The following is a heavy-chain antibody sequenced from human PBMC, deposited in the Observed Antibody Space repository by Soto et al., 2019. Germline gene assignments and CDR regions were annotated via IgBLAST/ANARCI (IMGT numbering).Heavy chain of an antibody. V-gene: IGHV3-33*01. CDR2: IWYDGSNK. D-gene: IGHD6-13*01. J-gene: IGHJ5*02. CDR1: GFTFSSYG. Sequence: QVQLVESGGGVVQPGRSLRLSCAASGFTFSSYGMHWVRQAPGKGLEWVAVIWYDGSNKYYADSVKGRFTISRDNSKNXXYVQMNSLRAEDTAVYYCARDNSSSWYGQTNWFDPWGQGTLVTVSS. CDR3: ARDNSSSWYGQTNWFDP.